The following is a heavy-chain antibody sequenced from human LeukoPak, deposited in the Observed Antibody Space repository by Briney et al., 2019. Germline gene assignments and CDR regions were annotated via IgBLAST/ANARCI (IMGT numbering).Heavy chain of an antibody. V-gene: IGHV3-23*01. D-gene: IGHD3-3*01. Sequence: PGGSLRLSCVGSGFTFNNYAMTWVRQAPGKGLEWVSGISASGGTTYYADFVKGRFTISRHNSKNTLYFQMNSLRAEDTAVYFCAKLLELQTGTFDIWGQGTMVTVSS. CDR2: ISASGGTT. CDR1: GFTFNNYA. J-gene: IGHJ3*02. CDR3: AKLLELQTGTFDI.